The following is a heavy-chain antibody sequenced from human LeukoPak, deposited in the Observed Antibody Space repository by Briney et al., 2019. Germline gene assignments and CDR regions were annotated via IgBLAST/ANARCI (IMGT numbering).Heavy chain of an antibody. D-gene: IGHD6-6*01. V-gene: IGHV3-9*01. J-gene: IGHJ4*02. CDR1: GFTFDDYA. CDR3: ANSPYSSSYRGFIDY. CDR2: ISWNSGSI. Sequence: GGSLRLSCAASGFTFDDYAMHWVRQAPGKGLEWVSGISWNSGSIGYADSVKGRFTISRDNAKNSLYLQMNSLRAEDTAVYYCANSPYSSSYRGFIDYWGQGTLVTVSS.